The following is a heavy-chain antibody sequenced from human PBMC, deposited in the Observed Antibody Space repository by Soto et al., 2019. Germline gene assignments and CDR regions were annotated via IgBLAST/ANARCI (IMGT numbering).Heavy chain of an antibody. CDR2: IIPIFGTA. CDR1: GGTFSSYA. D-gene: IGHD3-22*01. Sequence: GASVKVSCKASGGTFSSYAISWVRQAPGQGLEWMGGIIPIFGTANYAQKFQGRVTITADESTSTAYMELSSLRSEDTAVYYCARVGSSGHGLFDPWGQGTLVIVSS. V-gene: IGHV1-69*13. J-gene: IGHJ5*02. CDR3: ARVGSSGHGLFDP.